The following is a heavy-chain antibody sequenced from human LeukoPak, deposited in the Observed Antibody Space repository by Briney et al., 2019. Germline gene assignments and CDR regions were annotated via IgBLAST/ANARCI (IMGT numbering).Heavy chain of an antibody. CDR1: GYSISSGYY. D-gene: IGHD2-21*01. CDR3: ARGGEAWFDY. CDR2: IYHSGNT. J-gene: IGHJ4*02. Sequence: SETLSLTCSVSGYSISSGYYWGWIRQPPGKGLEWIGSIYHSGNTYYNPSLKSRLTISVDTSKNQFSLKLSSVTAADTAVYYCARGGEAWFDYWGQGTLVTVSS. V-gene: IGHV4-38-2*01.